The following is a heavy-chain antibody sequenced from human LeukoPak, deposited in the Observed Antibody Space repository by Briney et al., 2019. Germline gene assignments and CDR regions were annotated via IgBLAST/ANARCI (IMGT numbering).Heavy chain of an antibody. CDR3: ATLYYDILTGINYSGFDH. D-gene: IGHD3-9*01. CDR2: FDPEDGET. Sequence: ASVKVSCKVSGYTLTELSMHWVRQAPGKGLEWMGGFDPEDGETIYAQKFQGRVTMTEDTSTDTAYMELSSLRSEDTAVYYCATLYYDILTGINYSGFDHWGQGTLVTVSS. V-gene: IGHV1-24*01. J-gene: IGHJ4*02. CDR1: GYTLTELS.